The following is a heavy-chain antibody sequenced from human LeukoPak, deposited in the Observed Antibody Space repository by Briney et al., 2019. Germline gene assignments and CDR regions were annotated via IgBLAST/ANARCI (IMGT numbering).Heavy chain of an antibody. Sequence: SQTLSLTCTVSGGSISSGSYYWSWIRQPAGKGLEWIGRIYTSGSTNYNPSLKSRVTISVDKSKNQFSLKLNSVTAADTAVYYCARDELGDSFDIWGQGTMVTVSS. CDR2: IYTSGST. CDR3: ARDELGDSFDI. J-gene: IGHJ3*02. V-gene: IGHV4-61*02. D-gene: IGHD7-27*01. CDR1: GGSISSGSYY.